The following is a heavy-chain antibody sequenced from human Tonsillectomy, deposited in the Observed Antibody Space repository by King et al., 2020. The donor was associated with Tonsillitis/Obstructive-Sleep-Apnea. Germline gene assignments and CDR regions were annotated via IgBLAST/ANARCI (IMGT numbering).Heavy chain of an antibody. D-gene: IGHD3-3*01. CDR3: ARARIFGVVNGYFMDV. CDR2: SIPIFGTA. Sequence: VQLVQSGAEVKKPGSSVKVSCKASGGTFSSYAITWVRQAPGQGLEWMGGSIPIFGTANYAQKFHGRVTITADESTSSGYMELSSLRSEDTAVYYCARARIFGVVNGYFMDVWGKGTTVTVSS. J-gene: IGHJ6*03. CDR1: GGTFSSYA. V-gene: IGHV1-69*01.